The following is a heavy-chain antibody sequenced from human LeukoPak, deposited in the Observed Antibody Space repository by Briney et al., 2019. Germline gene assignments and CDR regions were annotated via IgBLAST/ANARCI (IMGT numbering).Heavy chain of an antibody. J-gene: IGHJ3*02. Sequence: PGRSLRLSCAASGFTFSSYGMHWVRQAPGKGLEWVAVISYDGGNKYYADSVKGRFTISRDNSKNTLYLQMNSLRAEDTAVYYCAREAIDHYYDSSGYPPSAFDIWGQGTMVTVSS. V-gene: IGHV3-30*03. CDR1: GFTFSSYG. CDR2: ISYDGGNK. CDR3: AREAIDHYYDSSGYPPSAFDI. D-gene: IGHD3-22*01.